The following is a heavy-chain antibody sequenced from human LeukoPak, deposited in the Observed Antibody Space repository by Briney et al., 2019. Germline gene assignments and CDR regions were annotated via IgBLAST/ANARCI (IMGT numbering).Heavy chain of an antibody. D-gene: IGHD3-22*01. Sequence: GGSLRLSCAASGFTFSSYSMNWVHQAPGKGLEWVSSISSSSSYIYYADSVKGRFTISRDNAKNSLYLQMNSLRAEDTAVYYCARAVGYYCDSSGPGWGQGTLVTVSS. CDR2: ISSSSSYI. CDR1: GFTFSSYS. J-gene: IGHJ4*02. V-gene: IGHV3-21*01. CDR3: ARAVGYYCDSSGPG.